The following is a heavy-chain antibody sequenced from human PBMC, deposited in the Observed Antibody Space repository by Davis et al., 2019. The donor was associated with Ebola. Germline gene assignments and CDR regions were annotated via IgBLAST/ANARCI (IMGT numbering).Heavy chain of an antibody. J-gene: IGHJ4*02. CDR1: GFTFSSYA. V-gene: IGHV3-23*01. CDR3: AKNLFGRSSFGEF. D-gene: IGHD3-10*01. Sequence: GESLKISCAASGFTFSSYAMSWVRQAPGKGLEWVSAISGSGGSTYYADSVKGRFTISRDNSKNTLYLQMNSLRAEDTAVYYCAKNLFGRSSFGEFWGQGTLVTVSS. CDR2: ISGSGGST.